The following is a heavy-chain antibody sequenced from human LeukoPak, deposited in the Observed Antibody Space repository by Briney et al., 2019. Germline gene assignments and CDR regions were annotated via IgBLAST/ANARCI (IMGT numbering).Heavy chain of an antibody. V-gene: IGHV3-74*01. CDR2: INSDGSST. D-gene: IGHD3-22*01. J-gene: IGHJ4*02. CDR1: GFTFRSDW. CDR3: ARQFDSSGYYSFDY. Sequence: GGSLRLSCAASGFTFRSDWMHWVRQAPGKGPVWVSRINSDGSSTTYADSVKGRFTISRDNAKNTLYLQMNSLRAEDTAVYYCARQFDSSGYYSFDYWGQGTLVTVSS.